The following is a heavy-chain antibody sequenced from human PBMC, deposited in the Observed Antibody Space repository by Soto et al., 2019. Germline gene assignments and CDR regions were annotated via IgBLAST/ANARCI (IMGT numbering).Heavy chain of an antibody. CDR2: LSGDSIDT. CDR1: GFTFSSYA. Sequence: GGSLRLSCAASGFTFSSYAISWVRQAPWKGLEWVSTLSGDSIDTYHADSVMGRFSVSRDYSKNTLFLQMNSLRADDTAVYYCAKKCSGSSSMGFFDSFGQGTLVAVCS. CDR3: AKKCSGSSSMGFFDS. V-gene: IGHV3-23*01. D-gene: IGHD6-6*01. J-gene: IGHJ4*02.